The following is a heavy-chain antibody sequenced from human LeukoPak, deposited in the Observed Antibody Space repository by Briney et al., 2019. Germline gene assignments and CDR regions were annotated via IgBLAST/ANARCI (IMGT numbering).Heavy chain of an antibody. CDR2: IGGSGVST. CDR3: ATHLSDAFDI. CDR1: GFTFSSYT. J-gene: IGHJ3*02. V-gene: IGHV3-23*01. Sequence: GGSLRLSCAASGFTFSSYTMNWVRQAPGKGLEWVSTIGGSGVSTYYADSAKGRFSISRDNSKNTLYLQMNSLRAEDTALYYCATHLSDAFDIWGQGTMVTVSS. D-gene: IGHD3-3*02.